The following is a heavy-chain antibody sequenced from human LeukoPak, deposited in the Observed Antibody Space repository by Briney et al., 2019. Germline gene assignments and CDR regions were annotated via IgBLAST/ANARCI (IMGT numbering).Heavy chain of an antibody. CDR2: INPNSGGT. V-gene: IGHV1-2*04. CDR1: GYTFTGYY. Sequence: ASVKVSCKASGYTFTGYYMHWVRQAPGQGLEWMGWINPNSGGTNYAQKFQGWVTMTRDTSISTAYMELSRLRSDDTAVYYCARSEMATTYYFDYWGQGTLVTVSS. CDR3: ARSEMATTYYFDY. D-gene: IGHD5-24*01. J-gene: IGHJ4*02.